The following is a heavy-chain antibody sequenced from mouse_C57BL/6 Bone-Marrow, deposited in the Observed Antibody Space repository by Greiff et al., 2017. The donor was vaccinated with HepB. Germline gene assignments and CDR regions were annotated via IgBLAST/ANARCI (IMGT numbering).Heavy chain of an antibody. CDR1: GYTFPSYD. CDR3: ARRGSNHYYYAMDY. V-gene: IGHV1-85*01. Sequence: VQLQQSGPELVKPGASVKLSCKASGYTFPSYDINWVKQRPGQGLEWIGGIYPGDGSTKYNEKFKGKATWTVDTSSSTAYMELHSLTSEDSAVYFCARRGSNHYYYAMDYWGQGTSVTVSS. J-gene: IGHJ4*01. D-gene: IGHD1-1*01. CDR2: IYPGDGST.